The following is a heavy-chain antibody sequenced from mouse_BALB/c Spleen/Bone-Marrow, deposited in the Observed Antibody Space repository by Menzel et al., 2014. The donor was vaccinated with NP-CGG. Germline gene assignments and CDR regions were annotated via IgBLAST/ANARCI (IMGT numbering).Heavy chain of an antibody. J-gene: IGHJ1*01. D-gene: IGHD1-1*01. CDR3: TRQDYYGSSYWYFDV. CDR2: IYPSDSYT. V-gene: IGHV1-59*01. Sequence: QVQLQQSGADLVRPGASVKSSCKASGYTFTSYRINWVKQRPGQGLEWIGNIYPSDSYTNYNQKFRDKATLTVDTSSSTAYMQLSSPTSEDSAVYYCTRQDYYGSSYWYFDVWGAGTTVTVSS. CDR1: GYTFTSYR.